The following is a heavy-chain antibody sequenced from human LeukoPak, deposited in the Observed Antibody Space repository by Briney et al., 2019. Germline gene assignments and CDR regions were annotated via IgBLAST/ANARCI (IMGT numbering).Heavy chain of an antibody. CDR1: GYSFTSYW. Sequence: GESLKISCKGSGYSFTSYWIGWVRQMPGKGLGWMGFIYPGDSATRYSPSFQGQVTISADKSISTAYLQWSSLKASDTAMYYCARGGHYYDSSGPFFDYWGQGTLVTVSS. D-gene: IGHD3-22*01. CDR3: ARGGHYYDSSGPFFDY. V-gene: IGHV5-51*01. CDR2: IYPGDSAT. J-gene: IGHJ4*02.